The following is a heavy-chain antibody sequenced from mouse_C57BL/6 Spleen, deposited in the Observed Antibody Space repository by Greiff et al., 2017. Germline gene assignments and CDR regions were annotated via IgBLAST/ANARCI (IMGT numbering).Heavy chain of an antibody. J-gene: IGHJ4*01. V-gene: IGHV1-52*01. CDR2: IDPSDSET. D-gene: IGHD1-1*01. Sequence: QVQLQQPGAELVRPGSSVKLSCKASGYTFTSYWMHWVKQRPIQGLEWIGNIDPSDSETHYNQKFKDKATLTVDKSSSTAYMQLSILTSEDSAVYYCARGAVVAPYAMDYWGQGTSVTVSS. CDR1: GYTFTSYW. CDR3: ARGAVVAPYAMDY.